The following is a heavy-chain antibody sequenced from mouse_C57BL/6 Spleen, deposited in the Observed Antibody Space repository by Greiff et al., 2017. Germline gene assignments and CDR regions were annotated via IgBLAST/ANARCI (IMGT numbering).Heavy chain of an antibody. CDR2: IHPTSGST. Sequence: VQLQQSGAELVKPGASVKLSCKASGYTFTSYWMHWVKQRPGQGLEWIGMIHPTSGSTNYNEKFKSKATLTVDKSSSTAYMQLSSLTSEDSAVXYSARESDYDMGEYAMDYWGQGTSVTVSA. CDR1: GYTFTSYW. CDR3: ARESDYDMGEYAMDY. V-gene: IGHV1-64*01. D-gene: IGHD2-4*01. J-gene: IGHJ4*01.